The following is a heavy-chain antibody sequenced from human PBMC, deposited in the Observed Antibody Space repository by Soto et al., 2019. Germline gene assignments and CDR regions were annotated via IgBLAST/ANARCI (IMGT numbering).Heavy chain of an antibody. D-gene: IGHD5-12*01. CDR1: GFTLSSYG. CDR2: ISYDGSNK. Sequence: QVQLVESGGGVVQPGRSLRLSCAASGFTLSSYGMHWVRQAPGKGLEWVAVISYDGSNKYYADSVKGRLTISRDNSKNTLYLQMNSLRGEVTAVYYCAKDNGSGCDWLRVGDASDIWGQGTMVTVSS. CDR3: AKDNGSGCDWLRVGDASDI. V-gene: IGHV3-30*18. J-gene: IGHJ3*02.